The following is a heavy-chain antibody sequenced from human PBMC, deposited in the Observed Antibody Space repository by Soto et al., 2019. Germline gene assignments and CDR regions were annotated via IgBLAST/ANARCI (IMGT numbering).Heavy chain of an antibody. CDR1: EFMFSGYS. Sequence: GGSLRLSCGVSEFMFSGYSMNWVRQAPGKGLEWLSYICSRSQTIYYADSVKGRFTISRDNAKNSLYLQMDSLRDEDTAMYFRAREDIMGTRSFDYWGQGTLVTVSS. J-gene: IGHJ4*02. CDR2: ICSRSQTI. D-gene: IGHD1-26*01. CDR3: AREDIMGTRSFDY. V-gene: IGHV3-48*02.